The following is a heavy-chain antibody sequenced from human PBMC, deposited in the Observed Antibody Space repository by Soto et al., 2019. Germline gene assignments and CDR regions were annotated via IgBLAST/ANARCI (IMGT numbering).Heavy chain of an antibody. D-gene: IGHD3-22*01. CDR3: ARGTGDYYYASSGYYADGFDI. V-gene: IGHV3-11*06. CDR2: ISRSSAYI. J-gene: IGHJ3*02. CDR1: GFTFSDYY. Sequence: GGSLRLSCAASGFTFSDYYMSWIRQAPGKGLEWVSSISRSSAYIYHADSVKGRFIISRDDAKNSVYLQMNSLRDEDTAVYYCARGTGDYYYASSGYYADGFDIWGQGTMVTVSS.